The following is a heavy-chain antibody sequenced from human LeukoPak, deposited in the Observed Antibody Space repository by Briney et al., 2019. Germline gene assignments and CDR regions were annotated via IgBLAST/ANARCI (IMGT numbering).Heavy chain of an antibody. Sequence: ASVKVSCKTSGYTFTGYYLHWVRQAPGQGLERMGWISPNTGATKYAQKFQGRVAMTRDTSISIAYMELSRLRSDDTAVYYCARGLYNTYPEDYWGQGTLVTVSS. CDR3: ARGLYNTYPEDY. CDR1: GYTFTGYY. J-gene: IGHJ4*02. V-gene: IGHV1-2*02. D-gene: IGHD1-1*01. CDR2: ISPNTGAT.